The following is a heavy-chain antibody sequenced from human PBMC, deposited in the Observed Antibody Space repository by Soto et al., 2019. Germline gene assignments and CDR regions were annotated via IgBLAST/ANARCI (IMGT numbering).Heavy chain of an antibody. J-gene: IGHJ4*02. CDR1: GGSISSSSYY. CDR2: IYYIGST. V-gene: IGHV4-39*01. D-gene: IGHD3-9*01. CDR3: TNVLTGKGPDY. Sequence: SETLSLTCTVSGGSISSSSYYWGWIRQPPGKGLEWIGSIYYIGSTYYDPSLKSRITISIDTSKNQFSLNLSSVTAADTAVYYCTNVLTGKGPDYWGQGTLVTVSS.